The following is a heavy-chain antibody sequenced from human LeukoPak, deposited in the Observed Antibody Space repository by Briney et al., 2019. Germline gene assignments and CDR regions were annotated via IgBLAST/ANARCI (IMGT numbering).Heavy chain of an antibody. CDR3: ARTRMGTVNHGMDV. D-gene: IGHD4-11*01. J-gene: IGHJ6*02. V-gene: IGHV4-39*01. Sequence: SETLSLTCTVSGGSISSSSYYWGWIRQPPGKGLEWIGSIYYSGSTYYNPSLKSRVTISVDTSKNQFSLKLSSVTAADTAVYYCARTRMGTVNHGMDVWGQGTTVTVSS. CDR1: GGSISSSSYY. CDR2: IYYSGST.